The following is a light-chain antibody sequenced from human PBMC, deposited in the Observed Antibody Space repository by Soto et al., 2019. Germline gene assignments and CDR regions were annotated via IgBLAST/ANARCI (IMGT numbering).Light chain of an antibody. V-gene: IGLV2-8*01. J-gene: IGLJ1*01. CDR2: ELS. CDR3: SSYAGSNNWGV. CDR1: SSDIGGYNY. Sequence: QSALTQPPSASGSPGQSVTISCTGTSSDIGGYNYVSWYQQHPGKAPKLMIYELSKRPSGVPDRFSGSKSGNTASLTVSGLQAEDEADYYCSSYAGSNNWGVFGTGAKVTVL.